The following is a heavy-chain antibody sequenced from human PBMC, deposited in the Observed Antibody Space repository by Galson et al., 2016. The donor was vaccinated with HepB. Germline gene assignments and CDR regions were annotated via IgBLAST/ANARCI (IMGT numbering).Heavy chain of an antibody. CDR1: GFPFDDYA. V-gene: IGHV3-9*01. CDR3: AKGGLSPVEPT. D-gene: IGHD3/OR15-3a*01. Sequence: SLRLSCAASGFPFDDYAMHWVRQAPGKGLEWVSGISWNSVYIAYADSVKGRFTISRDNAKNSLYLQMNRLRTEDTALYYCAKGGLSPVEPTGGRGILVTVSS. J-gene: IGHJ4*02. CDR2: ISWNSVYI.